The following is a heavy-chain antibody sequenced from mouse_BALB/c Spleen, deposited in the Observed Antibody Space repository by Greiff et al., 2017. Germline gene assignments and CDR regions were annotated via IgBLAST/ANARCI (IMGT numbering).Heavy chain of an antibody. J-gene: IGHJ1*01. CDR2: IYPGDGDT. CDR1: GYTFTSYW. Sequence: VQLVESGAELARPGASVKLSCKASGYTFTSYWMQWVKQRPGQGLEWIGAIYPGDGDTRYTQKFKGKATLTADKSSSTAYMQLSSLASEDSAVYYCARGGYYGSSNRYFDVWGAGTTVTVSS. V-gene: IGHV1-87*01. CDR3: ARGGYYGSSNRYFDV. D-gene: IGHD1-1*01.